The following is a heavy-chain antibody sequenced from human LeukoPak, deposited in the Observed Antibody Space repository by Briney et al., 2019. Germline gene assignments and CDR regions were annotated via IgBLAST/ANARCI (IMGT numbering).Heavy chain of an antibody. CDR1: GFTFSNYA. D-gene: IGHD6-6*01. Sequence: GGSLRLSCAATGFTFSNYAMSWVRQAPGKGLEWVSSISDRGGKTYYADSVKGRFAISRGNSKNTLYLQMDSLRAEDTAVYYCAKGRLVLDYWGQGTLVTVSS. CDR3: AKGRLVLDY. J-gene: IGHJ4*02. CDR2: ISDRGGKT. V-gene: IGHV3-23*01.